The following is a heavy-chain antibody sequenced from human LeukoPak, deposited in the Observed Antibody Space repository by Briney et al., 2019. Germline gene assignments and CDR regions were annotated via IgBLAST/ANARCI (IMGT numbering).Heavy chain of an antibody. CDR1: GFTFSAYG. Sequence: GGSLRHSCVASGFTFSAYGMKSVRQAPGGSLGWRAFQSLTTGATHSADSVKGQFAISRDNAKNSLYLHINSLTAEDTAVYYCARRGDRLCTSRNCPPHNYFFYMDVWGKGTTVAVSS. V-gene: IGHV3-48*01. CDR2: QSLTTGAT. D-gene: IGHD2-8*01. CDR3: ARRGDRLCTSRNCPPHNYFFYMDV. J-gene: IGHJ6*03.